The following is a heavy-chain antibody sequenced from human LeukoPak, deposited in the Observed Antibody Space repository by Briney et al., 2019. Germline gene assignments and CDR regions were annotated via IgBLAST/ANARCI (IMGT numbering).Heavy chain of an antibody. J-gene: IGHJ4*02. Sequence: PGGSLRLSCAASGFTFSSYSMNWVRQAPGKGLEWVSYISSSSSTIYYADSVKGRFTISRDNAKNSLYLQMNSLRAEDTAVYYCASVYRSPITMVRGSHYWGQGTLVTVSS. CDR1: GFTFSSYS. V-gene: IGHV3-48*01. CDR3: ASVYRSPITMVRGSHY. CDR2: ISSSSSTI. D-gene: IGHD3-10*01.